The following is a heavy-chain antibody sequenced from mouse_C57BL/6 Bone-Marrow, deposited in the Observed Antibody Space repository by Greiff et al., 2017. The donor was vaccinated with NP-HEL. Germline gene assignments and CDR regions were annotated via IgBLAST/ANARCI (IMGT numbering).Heavy chain of an antibody. Sequence: EVKLQESGPGLVKPSQSLSLTCSVTGYSITSGYSWNWFRQFPGNHLEWMGYIRYDGSNNYNPSLKNRISITRDTSKHLFVLKLKSVTTEDTATYYCARYRASYYGSSYFDYWGQGTTLTVSS. CDR1: GYSITSGYS. CDR2: IRYDGSN. J-gene: IGHJ2*01. V-gene: IGHV3-6*01. CDR3: ARYRASYYGSSYFDY. D-gene: IGHD1-1*01.